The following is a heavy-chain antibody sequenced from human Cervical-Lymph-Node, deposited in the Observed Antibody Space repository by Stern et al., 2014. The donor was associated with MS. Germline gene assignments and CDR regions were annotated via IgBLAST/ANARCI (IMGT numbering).Heavy chain of an antibody. CDR1: GGTFSKFP. D-gene: IGHD6-13*01. V-gene: IGHV1-69*01. CDR2: LFPVFGTP. CDR3: ALSSETSDRWYSLGYDL. Sequence: VLLLESGAEVTKPGSSVKVSCKASGGTFSKFPSSWVRQAPGQGLEWKGGLFPVFGTPTYAQEFRGRVTITADVSTSTVYMELSSLRSDDTAVYYCALSSETSDRWYSLGYDLWGQGTLVTVSS. J-gene: IGHJ5*02.